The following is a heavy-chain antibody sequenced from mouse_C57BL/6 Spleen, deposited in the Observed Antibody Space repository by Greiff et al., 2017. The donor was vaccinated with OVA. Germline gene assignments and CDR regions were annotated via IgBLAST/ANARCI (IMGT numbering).Heavy chain of an antibody. Sequence: QVQLKESGAELVRPGASVKLSCKASGYTFTDYYINWVKQRPGQGLEWIARIYPGSGNTYYNEKFKGKATLTAEKSSSTAYMQLSSLTSEDSAVYFCARGGTTGGAMDYWGQGTSVTVSS. D-gene: IGHD1-1*01. J-gene: IGHJ4*01. CDR3: ARGGTTGGAMDY. CDR1: GYTFTDYY. V-gene: IGHV1-76*01. CDR2: IYPGSGNT.